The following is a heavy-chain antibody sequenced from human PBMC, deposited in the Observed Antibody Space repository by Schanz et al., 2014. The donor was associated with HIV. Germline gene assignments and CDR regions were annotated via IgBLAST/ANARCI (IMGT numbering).Heavy chain of an antibody. J-gene: IGHJ6*02. CDR2: IIPVFGTA. V-gene: IGHV1-69*01. CDR3: ARRESDGALDV. CDR1: GGTFMTYA. Sequence: QVQLGQSGAEVKKPGSSVKVSCKASGGTFMTYAISWVRQAPGQGLEWMGGIIPVFGTANYAQKFQGRVTITADESTSTAYMELSSLRSDDTAVYHCARRESDGALDVWGPGTTVIVSS. D-gene: IGHD2-21*02.